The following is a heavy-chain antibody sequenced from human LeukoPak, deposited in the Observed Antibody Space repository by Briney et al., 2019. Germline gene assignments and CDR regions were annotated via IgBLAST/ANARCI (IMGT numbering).Heavy chain of an antibody. Sequence: GGSLRLSCAASGFTFSNHAMSWVRQAPGKGLEWVSGISGSGGSTYYADSVKGRFTISRDNSKNTLYLQMNSLRAEDTAVYYCAKLRADHDAFDIWGQGTMVTVSS. CDR3: AKLRADHDAFDI. CDR2: ISGSGGST. CDR1: GFTFSNHA. V-gene: IGHV3-23*01. J-gene: IGHJ3*02.